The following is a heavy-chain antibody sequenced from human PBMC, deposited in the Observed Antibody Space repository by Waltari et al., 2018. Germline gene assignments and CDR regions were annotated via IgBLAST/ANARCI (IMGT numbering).Heavy chain of an antibody. Sequence: EVRLVESGGGLVQPGESLRLSCAASGFTFSRFWMHWVRQAPGKGLVWVERMGSNGTSERYADPVKGRVTSAGDNAKNTLYLQMKRLRVEDTAVYYGAKVAPRTDRSPVPGGDYYYGMDVWGQGTTVTVFS. CDR3: AKVAPRTDRSPVPGGDYYYGMDV. J-gene: IGHJ6*02. D-gene: IGHD3-16*01. V-gene: IGHV3-74*01. CDR2: MGSNGTSE. CDR1: GFTFSRFW.